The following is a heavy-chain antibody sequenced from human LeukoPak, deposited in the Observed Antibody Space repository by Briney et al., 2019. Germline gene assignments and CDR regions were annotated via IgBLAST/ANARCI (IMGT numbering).Heavy chain of an antibody. J-gene: IGHJ4*02. CDR1: GGSFSGYY. D-gene: IGHD2-15*01. CDR3: ASGGATPMILSY. Sequence: PSETLSLTCAVYGGSFSGYYWSWIRQPPGKGLEWIGEINHSGTTKYNPSLKSRVTISVDTSKNQFSLNLRSVAAADTAVYYCASGGATPMILSYWGQGTLVTVSS. CDR2: INHSGTT. V-gene: IGHV4-34*01.